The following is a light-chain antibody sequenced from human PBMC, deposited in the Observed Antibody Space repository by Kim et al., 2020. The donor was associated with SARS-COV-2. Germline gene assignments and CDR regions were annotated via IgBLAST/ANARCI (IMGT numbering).Light chain of an antibody. CDR2: ANT. CDR1: SSNIGAGYE. CDR3: QSYDSGLGGSV. J-gene: IGLJ1*01. V-gene: IGLV1-40*01. Sequence: QPVLTQPPSVSGAPGQRVTISCTGSSSNIGAGYEVHWYQQLPGTAPKLVIYANTNRHSGIPDRFSGSKSGTSASLAITGLLAADEADYYCQSYDSGLGGSVFGTGTKVTVL.